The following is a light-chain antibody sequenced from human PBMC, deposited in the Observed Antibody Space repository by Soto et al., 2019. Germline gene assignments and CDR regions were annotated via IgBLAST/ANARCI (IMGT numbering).Light chain of an antibody. J-gene: IGKJ1*01. V-gene: IGKV3-20*01. CDR2: GAS. CDR1: QSFSSTF. Sequence: EILLTQSPDSLSLSPGDRATLSCRASQSFSSTFFAWYQQKPGQAPRLLIYGASSRATGIPNRCSGSGAGAYFTLTISRLEPEDFTVYYCQQYASSVTFGQGTKVEIK. CDR3: QQYASSVT.